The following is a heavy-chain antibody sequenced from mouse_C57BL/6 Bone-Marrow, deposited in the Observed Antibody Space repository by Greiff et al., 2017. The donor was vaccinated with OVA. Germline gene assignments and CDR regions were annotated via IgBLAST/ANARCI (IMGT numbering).Heavy chain of an antibody. D-gene: IGHD2-3*01. V-gene: IGHV1-64*01. Sequence: QVQLQQPGAELVKPGASVKLSCTASGYTFTSYWMHWVKQRPGQGLEWIGMIHPNSGSTNYNEKFKSKATLTVDKSSSTAYMQLSSLTSEDSAVYYCAREDDGYYVFAYWGQGTLVTVSA. CDR2: IHPNSGST. CDR1: GYTFTSYW. J-gene: IGHJ3*01. CDR3: AREDDGYYVFAY.